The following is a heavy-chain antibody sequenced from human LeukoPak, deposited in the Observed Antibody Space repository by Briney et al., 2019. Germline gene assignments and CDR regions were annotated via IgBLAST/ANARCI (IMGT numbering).Heavy chain of an antibody. CDR3: ARGFGDYTTPFDY. CDR2: IYHSGST. D-gene: IGHD3-16*01. V-gene: IGHV4-38-2*02. J-gene: IGHJ4*02. CDR1: GYSISSGYY. Sequence: SETLSLTCTVSGYSISSGYYRGWIRQPPGKGLEWIGSIYHSGSTYYNPSLKSRVTISVDTSKNQFSLKLSSVTAADTAVYYCARGFGDYTTPFDYWGQGTLVTVSS.